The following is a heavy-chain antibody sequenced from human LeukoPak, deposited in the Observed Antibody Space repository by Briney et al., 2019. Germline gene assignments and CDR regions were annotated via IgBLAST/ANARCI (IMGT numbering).Heavy chain of an antibody. J-gene: IGHJ4*02. D-gene: IGHD6-19*01. CDR1: GFTFSSYA. Sequence: GGSLRLSCAASGFTFSSYAMGWVRQAPGKGLEWVSAIDSGGSTWYADSVRGRFTISRDNSKNTLYLQTNSLRAEDTAVYYCAKDFFSGWAIDYWGQGTLVTVSS. CDR3: AKDFFSGWAIDY. CDR2: IDSGGST. V-gene: IGHV3-23*01.